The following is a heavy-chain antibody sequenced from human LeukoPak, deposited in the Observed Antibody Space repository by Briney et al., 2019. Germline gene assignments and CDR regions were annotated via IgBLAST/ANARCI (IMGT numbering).Heavy chain of an antibody. CDR3: VRSVKLVLITYHHYYMDV. J-gene: IGHJ6*03. V-gene: IGHV4-34*01. CDR1: GGSFSGYY. CDR2: INHSGRT. Sequence: SETLSLTCAVYGGSFSGYYWTWIRQSPGKGLEWIGDINHSGRTNYNPSLKSRVTISADTSKNQFSLKMTSMAAADTAVYYCVRSVKLVLITYHHYYMDVWGKGTTVTVSS. D-gene: IGHD4/OR15-4a*01.